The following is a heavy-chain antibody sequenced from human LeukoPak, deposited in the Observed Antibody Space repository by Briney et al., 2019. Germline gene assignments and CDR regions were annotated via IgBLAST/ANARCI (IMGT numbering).Heavy chain of an antibody. CDR1: GGSISSTSYY. Sequence: PSETLSLSCTVSGGSISSTSYYWGWIRQPPGKGLEWIGIIYCSGNTYYNPVLKRRITISVDTSKNHFPLKLSSVTAADTAVFYCARLHWGSGGSGSFDYWGQGTLVTVSS. CDR3: ARLHWGSGGSGSFDY. D-gene: IGHD7-27*01. J-gene: IGHJ4*02. CDR2: IYCSGNT. V-gene: IGHV4-39*02.